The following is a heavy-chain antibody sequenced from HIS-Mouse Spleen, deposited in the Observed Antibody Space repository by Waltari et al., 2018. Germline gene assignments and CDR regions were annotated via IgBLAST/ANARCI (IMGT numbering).Heavy chain of an antibody. D-gene: IGHD6-13*01. CDR3: AKDRSSSWYAFDI. CDR1: GYTFTGYY. J-gene: IGHJ3*02. CDR2: INPNGGGT. Sequence: QVQLVQSGAEVKKPGASVKVSCKASGYTFTGYYMHWVRQAPGQGLEWMGWINPNGGGTNYAQKSQGRVTMTRDTSIRTAYMELSRLRSHDTAVYYCAKDRSSSWYAFDIWGQGTMVTVSS. V-gene: IGHV1-2*02.